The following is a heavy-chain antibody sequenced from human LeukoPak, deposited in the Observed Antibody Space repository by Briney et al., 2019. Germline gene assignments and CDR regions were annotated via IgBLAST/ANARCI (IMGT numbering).Heavy chain of an antibody. CDR3: AVCGGDCYLNNWFDP. Sequence: GASVKVSCKASGGTSSSYAISWVRQAPGQGLEWMGRIIPILGIANYAQKFQGRVTITTDESTSTAYMELSSLRSEDTAVYYCAVCGGDCYLNNWFDPWGQGTLVTVSS. CDR1: GGTSSSYA. V-gene: IGHV1-69*04. J-gene: IGHJ5*02. D-gene: IGHD2-21*01. CDR2: IIPILGIA.